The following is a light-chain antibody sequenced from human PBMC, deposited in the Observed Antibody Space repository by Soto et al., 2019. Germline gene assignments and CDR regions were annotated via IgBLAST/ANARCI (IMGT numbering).Light chain of an antibody. CDR2: GAS. J-gene: IGKJ1*01. Sequence: EVVLTQSPGTLSLSPGEKATLSCRASQTVTNTYIAWYQQKPGQPPRLLIYGASNRAAGIPERFSGSGSGTAFTLTISSLEPDDFAVYFCHQCGRAPRTFGQGPRVDIK. V-gene: IGKV3-20*01. CDR3: HQCGRAPRT. CDR1: QTVTNTY.